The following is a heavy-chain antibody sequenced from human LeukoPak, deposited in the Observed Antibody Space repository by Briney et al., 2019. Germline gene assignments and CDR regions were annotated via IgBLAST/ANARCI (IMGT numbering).Heavy chain of an antibody. CDR2: IYYSGST. Sequence: SETLSLTCTVSGVSVSSGSYYWGWIRQPRGKGLEWIGYIYYSGSTSYNPSLKSRVTISGDTSKNQFSLKVSSVTAADTAVYYCARGDSGSYFAYWGQGTLVTVSS. CDR1: GVSVSSGSYY. J-gene: IGHJ4*02. V-gene: IGHV4-61*01. D-gene: IGHD1-26*01. CDR3: ARGDSGSYFAY.